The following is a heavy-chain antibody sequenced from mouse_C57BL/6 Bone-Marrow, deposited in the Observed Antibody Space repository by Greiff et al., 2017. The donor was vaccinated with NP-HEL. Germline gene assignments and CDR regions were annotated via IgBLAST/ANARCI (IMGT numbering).Heavy chain of an antibody. CDR1: GYAFSSSW. D-gene: IGHD1-2*01. CDR2: IYPGDGDT. J-gene: IGHJ2*01. V-gene: IGHV1-82*01. Sequence: QVQLQQSGPELVKPGASVKISCKASGYAFSSSWMNWVKQRPGKGLEWIGRIYPGDGDTNYNGKFKGKATLTADSSSSTAYMQLSSLTSEDAAVYFCARRRNYYGDPYYFDDWGQGTTLTVS. CDR3: ARRRNYYGDPYYFDD.